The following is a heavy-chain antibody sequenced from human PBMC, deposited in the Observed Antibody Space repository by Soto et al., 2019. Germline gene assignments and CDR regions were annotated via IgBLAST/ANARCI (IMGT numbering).Heavy chain of an antibody. Sequence: GASVKVSCKASGDIFTNYAFHWVRQAPGQGLEWMGRINAANGNTEYSQKFQGGVTITRDTSASAAYMEVSRLRYEDTAVYYCARRSRDGDGTFDLWS. CDR2: INAANGNT. CDR1: GDIFTNYA. J-gene: IGHJ3*01. V-gene: IGHV1-3*01. CDR3: ARRSRDGDGTFDL. D-gene: IGHD1-1*01.